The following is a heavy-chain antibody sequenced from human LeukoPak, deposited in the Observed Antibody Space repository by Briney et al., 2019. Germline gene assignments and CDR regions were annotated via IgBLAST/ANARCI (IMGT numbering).Heavy chain of an antibody. CDR2: IYSDGST. D-gene: IGHD2-2*01. CDR1: GLAVNSKY. J-gene: IGHJ4*02. V-gene: IGHV3-66*01. Sequence: GGSLRLSCAASGLAVNSKYMSWVRRAPGKGLEWVSIIYSDGSTYYADSVKGRFTISRDNSKNTLCPQMTSLRAEDTAVYYCASRGDFSTYYLAYWGQGTLVPVSS. CDR3: ASRGDFSTYYLAY.